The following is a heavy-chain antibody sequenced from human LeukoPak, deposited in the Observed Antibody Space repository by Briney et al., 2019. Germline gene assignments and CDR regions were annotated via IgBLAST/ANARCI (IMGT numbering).Heavy chain of an antibody. Sequence: GASVKVSCKASGYTFTGYYMHWVRQAPGQGLEWMGWINPNSGGTNYAQKFLGRVTMTRDTSISTAYMELSRLRSDDTAVYYCARDIELRYFDWLPTAHYYYDMDVWGQGTTLTVS. CDR3: ARDIELRYFDWLPTAHYYYDMDV. D-gene: IGHD3-9*01. CDR1: GYTFTGYY. V-gene: IGHV1-2*02. CDR2: INPNSGGT. J-gene: IGHJ6*02.